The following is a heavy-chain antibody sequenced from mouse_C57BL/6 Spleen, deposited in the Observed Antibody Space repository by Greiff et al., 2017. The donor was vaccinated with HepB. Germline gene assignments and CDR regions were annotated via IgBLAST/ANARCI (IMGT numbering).Heavy chain of an antibody. CDR1: GFTFSSYA. Sequence: EVQVVESGEGLVKPGGSLKLSCAASGFTFSSYAMSWVRQTPEKRLEWVAYISSGGDYIYYADTVKGRFTISRDNARNTLYLQMSSLKSEDTAMYYCTREGVYYAMDYWGQGTSVTVSS. V-gene: IGHV5-9-1*02. CDR3: TREGVYYAMDY. CDR2: ISSGGDYI. J-gene: IGHJ4*01.